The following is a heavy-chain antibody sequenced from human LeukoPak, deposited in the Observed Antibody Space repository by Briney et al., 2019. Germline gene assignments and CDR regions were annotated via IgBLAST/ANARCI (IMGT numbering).Heavy chain of an antibody. CDR2: ISWNGDNV. J-gene: IGHJ3*02. CDR3: AKGLVEMATILAFDI. D-gene: IGHD5-24*01. CDR1: GFAFDDYA. V-gene: IGHV3-9*03. Sequence: GGSLRLSCAASGFAFDDYAIHWVRQGPGKGPEWVSGISWNGDNVGYADSVKGRFTISRDNAKNSLYLQMNSLRAEDMALYYCAKGLVEMATILAFDIWGQGTMVTVSS.